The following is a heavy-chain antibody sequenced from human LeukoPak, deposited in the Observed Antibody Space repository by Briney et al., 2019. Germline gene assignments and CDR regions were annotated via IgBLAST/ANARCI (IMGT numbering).Heavy chain of an antibody. Sequence: PSETLSLTCTVSGGSISSSSYYWGWIRQPPGKGLEWIGSIYYSGSTYYNPSLKSRVTISVDTSKNQFSLKLSSVTAADTAVYYCARTLGLFPFDYWDQGTLVTVSS. CDR3: ARTLGLFPFDY. D-gene: IGHD3-22*01. CDR2: IYYSGST. J-gene: IGHJ4*02. CDR1: GGSISSSSYY. V-gene: IGHV4-39*01.